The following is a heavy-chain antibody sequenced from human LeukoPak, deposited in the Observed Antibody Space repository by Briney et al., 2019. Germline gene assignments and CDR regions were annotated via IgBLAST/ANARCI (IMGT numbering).Heavy chain of an antibody. CDR2: INHSGST. D-gene: IGHD5-12*01. V-gene: IGHV4-34*01. J-gene: IGHJ6*03. Sequence: SETLSLTCSVSGDSITGYYWGWIRQPSGKGLEWIGEINHSGSTNYNPSLKSRVTISVDTSKNQFSLKLNSVTAADTAVYYCAKGGGYEAQYYYYYLDVWGKGTTVTISS. CDR1: GDSITGYY. CDR3: AKGGGYEAQYYYYYLDV.